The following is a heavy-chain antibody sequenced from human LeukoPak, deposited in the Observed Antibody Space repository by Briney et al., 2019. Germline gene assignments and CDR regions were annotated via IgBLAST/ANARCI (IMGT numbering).Heavy chain of an antibody. Sequence: ASVKVSCKVSGYTLTELSMHWVRQAPGKGLEWMGGFDPEDGETIYAQKFQGRVTMTEDTSTDTAYMELSSLRSEDTAVYYCATAPDYYDSSGYYFVDCWGQGTLVTVSS. J-gene: IGHJ4*02. CDR2: FDPEDGET. CDR3: ATAPDYYDSSGYYFVDC. CDR1: GYTLTELS. D-gene: IGHD3-22*01. V-gene: IGHV1-24*01.